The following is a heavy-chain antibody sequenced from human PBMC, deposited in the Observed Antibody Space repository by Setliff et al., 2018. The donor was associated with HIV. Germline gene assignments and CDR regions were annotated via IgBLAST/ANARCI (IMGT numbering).Heavy chain of an antibody. CDR2: IRSKAYGGTT. CDR3: TRGLVAATPPWLQSAFDI. J-gene: IGHJ3*02. CDR1: GFIFGDYA. V-gene: IGHV3-49*04. Sequence: GGSLRLSCTASGFIFGDYALSWARQAPGKGLEWVGFIRSKAYGGTTEYAASVKGRFTISRDDSKSIAYLQMNSLKTEDTAVYSCTRGLVAATPPWLQSAFDIWGQGTMVTVS. D-gene: IGHD2-15*01.